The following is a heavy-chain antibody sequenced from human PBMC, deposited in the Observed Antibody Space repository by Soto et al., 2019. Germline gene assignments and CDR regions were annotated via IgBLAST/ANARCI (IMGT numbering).Heavy chain of an antibody. CDR1: GFTFSSYS. CDR3: AREGSSDWYRFDY. Sequence: EVQLVESGGGLVKPGGSLRLSCAASGFTFSSYSMNWVRQAPGKGLEWVSSISSSSSYIYYADSVKGRFTISRDNAKNSLYLQMNSLRAEDTAVYYCAREGSSDWYRFDYWGQGTLVTVSS. D-gene: IGHD6-19*01. V-gene: IGHV3-21*01. J-gene: IGHJ4*02. CDR2: ISSSSSYI.